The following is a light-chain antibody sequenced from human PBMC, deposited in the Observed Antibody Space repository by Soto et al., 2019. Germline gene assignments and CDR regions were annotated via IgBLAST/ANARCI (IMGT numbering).Light chain of an antibody. J-gene: IGKJ1*01. Sequence: DIQMTQSPSSLSASVGDRVTITCRASQSISTYLNWYQQTPGKAPKLLIYAASSFQSGVPSRFSGSGSGTDFTLTISSLHPEDSATYYCQQSYSTPPTFGQGTKVDIK. CDR1: QSISTY. V-gene: IGKV1-39*01. CDR3: QQSYSTPPT. CDR2: AAS.